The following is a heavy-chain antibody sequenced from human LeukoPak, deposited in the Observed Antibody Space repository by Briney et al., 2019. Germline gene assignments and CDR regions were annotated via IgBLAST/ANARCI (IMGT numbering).Heavy chain of an antibody. CDR3: AREISTLFGVVTMRFDP. V-gene: IGHV4-4*07. CDR1: GVSISSLY. Sequence: SETLSLTCTVSGVSISSLYWSWIRQPAGKGLEWIGRIHTSGSTNYNPSLKSRVTMSADTSKKQFTLNLRSVTAADTAVYYCAREISTLFGVVTMRFDPWGQGTLVIVSS. J-gene: IGHJ5*02. CDR2: IHTSGST. D-gene: IGHD3-3*01.